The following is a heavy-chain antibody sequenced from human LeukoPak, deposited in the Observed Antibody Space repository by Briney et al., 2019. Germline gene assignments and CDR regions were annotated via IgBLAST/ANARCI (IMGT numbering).Heavy chain of an antibody. CDR3: ARATAPLRPTVSFDY. CDR1: GGTFSIYA. Sequence: GSSVTVSCKASGGTFSIYAISWVRQAPGQGLEWMGGIIPIFGTANYAQKFQGRVTITADESTSTAYMELSSLRSEDTAVYYCARATAPLRPTVSFDYWGQGTLGTVSA. J-gene: IGHJ4*02. V-gene: IGHV1-69*01. D-gene: IGHD5-12*01. CDR2: IIPIFGTA.